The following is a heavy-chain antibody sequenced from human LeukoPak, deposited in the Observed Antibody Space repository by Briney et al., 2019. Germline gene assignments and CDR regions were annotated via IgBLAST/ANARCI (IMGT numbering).Heavy chain of an antibody. D-gene: IGHD3-10*01. CDR2: ISYDGSNK. V-gene: IGHV3-30*04. J-gene: IGHJ4*02. CDR3: ATGSGSYYKGNFDY. Sequence: GGSLRLSWAASGFTFSSYAMHWVRQAPGKGLEWVAVISYDGSNKYYADSVKGRFTISRDNSKNTLYLQMNSLRAEDTAVYYCATGSGSYYKGNFDYWGQGTLVTVSS. CDR1: GFTFSSYA.